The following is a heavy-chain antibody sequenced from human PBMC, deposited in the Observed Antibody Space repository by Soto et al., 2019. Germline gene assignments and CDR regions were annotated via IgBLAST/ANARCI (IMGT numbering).Heavy chain of an antibody. CDR2: IYYSGST. Sequence: PSETLSLTCTVSGGSISSSSYYWGWIRQPPGKGLEWIGSIYYSGSTYYNPSLKSRVTISVDTSKNQFSLKLSSVTAADTAVYYSARSPPGTAMVSVADWGQGTLVTVSS. V-gene: IGHV4-39*01. J-gene: IGHJ4*02. CDR3: ARSPPGTAMVSVAD. D-gene: IGHD5-18*01. CDR1: GGSISSSSYY.